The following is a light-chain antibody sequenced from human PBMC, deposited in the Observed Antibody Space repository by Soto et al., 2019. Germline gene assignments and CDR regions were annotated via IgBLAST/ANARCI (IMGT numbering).Light chain of an antibody. CDR2: VNSDGSH. Sequence: QSVLTQSPSASASLGASVKLTCTLSSGHSTYPIAWHQQQPEKGPRYLMKVNSDGSHSKGDGIPDRFSGSSSGAERYLIISSLQSEDEADYYCQTWGTGIRVFGGGTKLTVL. J-gene: IGLJ2*01. CDR1: SGHSTYP. V-gene: IGLV4-69*01. CDR3: QTWGTGIRV.